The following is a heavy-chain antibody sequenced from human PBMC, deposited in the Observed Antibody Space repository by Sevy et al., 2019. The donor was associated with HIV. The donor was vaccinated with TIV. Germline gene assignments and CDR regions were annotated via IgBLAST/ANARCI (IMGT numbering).Heavy chain of an antibody. J-gene: IGHJ4*02. CDR3: AKDFKRRINSGSTGV. Sequence: GGSLRLSCAVSGFTFDDYAMHWVRQAPGKGLEWVSSISWNSGSIDYADSVRGRFTISRDNAKNSLYLQMNSLRTEDTALYYCAKDFKRRINSGSTGVWGQGTLVTVSS. CDR2: ISWNSGSI. D-gene: IGHD5-12*01. CDR1: GFTFDDYA. V-gene: IGHV3-9*01.